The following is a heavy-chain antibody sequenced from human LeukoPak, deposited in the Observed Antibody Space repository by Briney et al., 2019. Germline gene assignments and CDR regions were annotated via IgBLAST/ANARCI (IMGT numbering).Heavy chain of an antibody. CDR3: AKDMGQDPIFNY. Sequence: PGGSLRLSCAASGFTFSSYGMHWVRQAPGKGLEWVAVISYDGSNKYYADSVKGRFTISRDNSKNTLYLQMNSLRAEDTAVYYCAKDMGQDPIFNYWGQGTLVTVSS. V-gene: IGHV3-30*18. CDR1: GFTFSSYG. CDR2: ISYDGSNK. D-gene: IGHD2-15*01. J-gene: IGHJ4*02.